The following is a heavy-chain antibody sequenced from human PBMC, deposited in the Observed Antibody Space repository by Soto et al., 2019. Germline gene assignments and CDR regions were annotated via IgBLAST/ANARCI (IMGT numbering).Heavy chain of an antibody. J-gene: IGHJ6*02. D-gene: IGHD6-19*01. CDR3: ARGQQWDYYYGMDV. V-gene: IGHV1-69*13. Sequence: ASVKVSCKASGGTFSSYAISWVRQAPGQGLEWMGGIIPIFGTANYAQKFQGRVTITADESTSTAYMELSSLRSEDTAVYYCARGQQWDYYYGMDVWGQGTTVTVYS. CDR1: GGTFSSYA. CDR2: IIPIFGTA.